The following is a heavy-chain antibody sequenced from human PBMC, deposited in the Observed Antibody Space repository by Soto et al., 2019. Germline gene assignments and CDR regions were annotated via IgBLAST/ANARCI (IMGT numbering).Heavy chain of an antibody. Sequence: QVQLVESGGGVVQPGRSLRLSCAASGFTFSSYGMHWVRQAPGKGLEWVAVISYDGSNKYYADSVKGRFTISRDNSKNTLYLHMNSLRAADTAVYYCAKAEMEGATPGYYFDYWGQGTLVTVSS. V-gene: IGHV3-30*18. J-gene: IGHJ4*02. D-gene: IGHD1-26*01. CDR3: AKAEMEGATPGYYFDY. CDR2: ISYDGSNK. CDR1: GFTFSSYG.